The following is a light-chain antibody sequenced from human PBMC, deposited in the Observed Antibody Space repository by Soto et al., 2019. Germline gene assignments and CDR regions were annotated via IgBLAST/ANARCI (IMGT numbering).Light chain of an antibody. CDR1: QSVNSNY. V-gene: IGKV3-20*01. CDR2: GAS. Sequence: EIVLTQSPGTLSVSPGERVTLSCRASQSVNSNYLAWYQQRPGQAPRLLIFGASYRATGIPDRFSGSGSGTDLNLTISRLEPEDFAVYYCQQYSSSPPEFTFGPGTKVDSK. J-gene: IGKJ3*01. CDR3: QQYSSSPPEFT.